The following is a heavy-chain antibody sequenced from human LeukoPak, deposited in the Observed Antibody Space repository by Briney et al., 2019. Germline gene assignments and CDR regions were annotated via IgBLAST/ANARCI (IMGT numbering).Heavy chain of an antibody. CDR1: GGSIDSSTYY. D-gene: IGHD3-16*01. V-gene: IGHV4-39*01. CDR2: FYNSGST. Sequence: PSETLSLTCTVSGGSIDSSTYYWGWIRQPPGKGLEWIGSFYNSGSTYRNPSLSTRFTIFADMSKNQFSLKLTSVTAADTAVYYCARRLRPGDYFDYWGQGILVTVSS. CDR3: ARRLRPGDYFDY. J-gene: IGHJ4*02.